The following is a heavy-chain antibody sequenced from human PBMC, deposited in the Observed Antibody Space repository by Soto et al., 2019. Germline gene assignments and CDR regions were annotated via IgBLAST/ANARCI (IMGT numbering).Heavy chain of an antibody. D-gene: IGHD5-12*01. CDR2: ISAHSGNT. Sequence: GASVKVSCKASGYTFISCGISWVRQAPGQGLEWMGWISAHSGNTKYVEKFKDRVTMTRNTSTSTAHMELRSLRSDDTAIYYCARHPGGTPLYSGYDYYFDYWGLGTLVTVSS. J-gene: IGHJ4*02. CDR3: ARHPGGTPLYSGYDYYFDY. V-gene: IGHV1-18*01. CDR1: GYTFISCG.